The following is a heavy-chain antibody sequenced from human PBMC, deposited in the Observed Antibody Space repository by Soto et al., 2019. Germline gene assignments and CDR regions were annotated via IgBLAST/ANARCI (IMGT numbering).Heavy chain of an antibody. J-gene: IGHJ6*01. V-gene: IGHV3-48*03. CDR3: ARYCSSTSCYVYYYYGMDV. CDR1: GFTFRGYE. Sequence: RGARSLSGAASGFTFRGYERTWVRQAPGKGLEPVSYISSSGSTIYYADSVKGRFTISRDNAKNSLYLQMNSLRAEDTAVYYCARYCSSTSCYVYYYYGMDVWGQGTPVTVPS. D-gene: IGHD2-2*01. CDR2: ISSSGSTI.